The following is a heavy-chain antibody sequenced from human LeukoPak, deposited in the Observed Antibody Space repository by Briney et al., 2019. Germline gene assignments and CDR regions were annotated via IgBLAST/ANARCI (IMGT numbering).Heavy chain of an antibody. D-gene: IGHD3-22*01. CDR3: ARDYYYDSSAY. J-gene: IGHJ4*02. CDR2: INSDGSST. CDR1: GFTFSSYW. Sequence: GGSLRLSCAASGFTFSSYWMHWVRQAPAKGLVWVPRINSDGSSTSYADSVKGRFTISRDNAKNTLYLQMNSLRAEDTAVYYCARDYYYDSSAYWGQGTLVTVSS. V-gene: IGHV3-74*01.